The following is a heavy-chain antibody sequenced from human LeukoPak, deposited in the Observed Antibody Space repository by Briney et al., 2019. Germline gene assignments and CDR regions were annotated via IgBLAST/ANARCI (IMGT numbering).Heavy chain of an antibody. D-gene: IGHD1-26*01. CDR2: IKNDGSST. J-gene: IGHJ4*02. Sequence: GGSLRLSCAASGFTFSRYWMHWVRQAPGKGLVWVSLIKNDGSSTTYADSAKGRFTISRDNAKNTLFLQMNSLRADDTAIYYCASALGGQGGHWGQGTLVTVSS. CDR1: GFTFSRYW. V-gene: IGHV3-74*03. CDR3: ASALGGQGGH.